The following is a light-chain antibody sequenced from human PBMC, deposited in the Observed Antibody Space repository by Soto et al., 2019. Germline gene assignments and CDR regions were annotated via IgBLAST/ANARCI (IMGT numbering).Light chain of an antibody. V-gene: IGKV3-20*01. Sequence: IVLTQSPCTLSLSPGERATLSCRASQSVSSSYLAWYQQKPGQAPRLLIYHASIRAAGIPARFSGSGSGTEFTLTISRLEPEDFAVYYCQQYGSAPFTFGGGTNVDI. CDR3: QQYGSAPFT. CDR2: HAS. CDR1: QSVSSSY. J-gene: IGKJ4*01.